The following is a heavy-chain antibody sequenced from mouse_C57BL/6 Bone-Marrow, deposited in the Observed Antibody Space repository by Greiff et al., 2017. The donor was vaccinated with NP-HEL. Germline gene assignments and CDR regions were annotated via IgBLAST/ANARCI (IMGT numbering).Heavy chain of an antibody. CDR3: AKFSHYYGSSYWYFDV. Sequence: VQLQQPGAELVKPGASVKLSCKASGYTFTSYWMHWVKQRPGQGLEWIGMIHPNSGSTNYNEKFKSKATLTVDKSSSTAYMQLSSLTSEDSAVYYCAKFSHYYGSSYWYFDVWGTGTTVTVSS. CDR1: GYTFTSYW. V-gene: IGHV1-64*01. D-gene: IGHD1-1*01. J-gene: IGHJ1*03. CDR2: IHPNSGST.